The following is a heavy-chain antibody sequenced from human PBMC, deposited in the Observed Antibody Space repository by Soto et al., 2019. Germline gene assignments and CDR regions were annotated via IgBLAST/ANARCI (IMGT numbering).Heavy chain of an antibody. D-gene: IGHD2-15*01. Sequence: ELQLLESGGGLVQPGGSLRLSCVASGFTFSSHVMNWVRQAPGRGLEWVSSVGGSGGTYYADSARGRFTISRDNSKTTVNLQMNSLKAEDTAVYYCTKGWLDGWGQGTTVSVSS. V-gene: IGHV3-23*01. CDR3: TKGWLDG. CDR1: GFTFSSHV. CDR2: VGGSGGT. J-gene: IGHJ6*02.